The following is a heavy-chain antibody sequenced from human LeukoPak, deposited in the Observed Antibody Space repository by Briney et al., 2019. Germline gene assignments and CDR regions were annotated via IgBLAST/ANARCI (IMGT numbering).Heavy chain of an antibody. CDR1: GDSINNYY. CDR2: GHFTGST. CDR3: ARWGDHSASRVLAFDI. V-gene: IGHV4-59*01. Sequence: SETLSLTCSVSGDSINNYYWSWVRQPPGKGLEWIGYGHFTGSTFKNPSLNSRVAFSVDTSKNQFSLKLSSVTAADTAVYYCARWGDHSASRVLAFDIWGQGTMVTVSS. J-gene: IGHJ3*02. D-gene: IGHD3-10*01.